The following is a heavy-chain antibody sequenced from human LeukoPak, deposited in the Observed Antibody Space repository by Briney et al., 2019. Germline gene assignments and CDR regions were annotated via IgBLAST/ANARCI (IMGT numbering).Heavy chain of an antibody. CDR2: IGTKGDT. CDR1: GLSFSSYD. Sequence: PGGSLRLSCAASGLSFSSYDMHWVRQATGKGLEWVSAIGTKGDTYYSDSVRGRFTISRENGKNSLYLQMNSLRAGDTAVYYCAREMCDTVTWGWYFDLWGRGTLVTVSS. J-gene: IGHJ2*01. CDR3: AREMCDTVTWGWYFDL. D-gene: IGHD4-17*01. V-gene: IGHV3-13*01.